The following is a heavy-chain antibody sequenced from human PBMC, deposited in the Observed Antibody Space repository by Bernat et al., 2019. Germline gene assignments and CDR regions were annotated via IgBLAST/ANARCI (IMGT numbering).Heavy chain of an antibody. CDR1: GFTFDDYG. D-gene: IGHD2-15*01. J-gene: IGHJ4*02. CDR3: ARDKEPGYCSGGSCYVVDY. V-gene: IGHV3-20*01. Sequence: EVQLVESEGGVVRPGGSLRLSCAASGFTFDDYGMSWVRQAPGKGLEGGAGINWNGGSTGYADSVKGRFTISRDNAKNSLYLQMNSLRAEDTALYHCARDKEPGYCSGGSCYVVDYWGQGTLVTVSS. CDR2: INWNGGST.